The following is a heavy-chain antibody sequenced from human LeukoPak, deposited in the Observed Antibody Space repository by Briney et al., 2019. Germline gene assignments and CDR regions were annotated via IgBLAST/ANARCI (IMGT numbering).Heavy chain of an antibody. CDR2: IYYSGTT. CDR3: AKSVDGGNSPFDY. CDR1: GYSISSTNW. Sequence: PSETLSLTCAVSGYSISSTNWWGWIRQPPGKGLEWIGYIYYSGTTHYNTSLKSRVTMSVDASKNQFSLKLTSVTAVDTAIYYCAKSVDGGNSPFDYWGQGTLVTVSS. J-gene: IGHJ4*02. V-gene: IGHV4-28*01. D-gene: IGHD4-23*01.